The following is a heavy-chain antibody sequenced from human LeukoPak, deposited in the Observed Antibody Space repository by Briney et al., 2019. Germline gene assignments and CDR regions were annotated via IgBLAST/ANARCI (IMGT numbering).Heavy chain of an antibody. V-gene: IGHV1-18*01. CDR1: GYTFTSYG. CDR2: ISAYNGNT. D-gene: IGHD3-22*01. Sequence: GASVKVSCKASGYTFTSYGISWVRQAPGQGLEWMGWISAYNGNTNYAQKHQGRVTMTTDTSTSTAYMELRSLRSDDTAVYYCARLPYDSSGLHAFDIWGQGTMVTVSS. J-gene: IGHJ3*02. CDR3: ARLPYDSSGLHAFDI.